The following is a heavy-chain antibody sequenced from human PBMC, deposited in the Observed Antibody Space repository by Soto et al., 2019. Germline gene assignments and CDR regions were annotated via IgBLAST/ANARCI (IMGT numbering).Heavy chain of an antibody. Sequence: QVQLQQWGAGLLKPSETLSLTCAVYGGFVSSGSYYWSWIRQPPGKGLEWIGEMSHSGGTHFNPSLKSRVTISVDTSKNQYSLKMSSMTAAVTALYYCARVERGTATTVVDAFDIWVPGTMVTVSS. V-gene: IGHV4-34*01. CDR3: ARVERGTATTVVDAFDI. CDR2: MSHSGGT. J-gene: IGHJ3*02. D-gene: IGHD1-1*01. CDR1: GGFVSSGSYY.